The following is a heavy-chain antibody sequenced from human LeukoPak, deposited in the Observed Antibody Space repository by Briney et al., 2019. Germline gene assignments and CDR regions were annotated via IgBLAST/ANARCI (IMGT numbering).Heavy chain of an antibody. D-gene: IGHD2-21*02. CDR1: GFTFSDYY. CDR2: ISSSGSTI. J-gene: IGHJ3*02. Sequence: GGSLRLSCAASGFTFSDYYMSWIRQAPGKGLEWVSYISSSGSTIYYADSVKGRFTISRDNAKNSLYLQMNSLRAEDTAVYYCARPQDAFIVVVTAAAFDIWGQGTMVTVSS. CDR3: ARPQDAFIVVVTAAAFDI. V-gene: IGHV3-11*04.